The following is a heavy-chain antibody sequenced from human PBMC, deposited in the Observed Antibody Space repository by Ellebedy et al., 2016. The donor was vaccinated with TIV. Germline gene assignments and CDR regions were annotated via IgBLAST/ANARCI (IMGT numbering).Heavy chain of an antibody. V-gene: IGHV3-21*01. Sequence: PGGSLRLSCAASGFTFSNYSMNWVRQAPGKGLEWVSSFSSSGIYIYYADSLKGRFTISRDNAKNSLYLQMNSLRAEDTAVYYCARFSRTNGFDYWGQGTLVTVSS. D-gene: IGHD1-1*01. CDR2: FSSSGIYI. CDR3: ARFSRTNGFDY. CDR1: GFTFSNYS. J-gene: IGHJ4*02.